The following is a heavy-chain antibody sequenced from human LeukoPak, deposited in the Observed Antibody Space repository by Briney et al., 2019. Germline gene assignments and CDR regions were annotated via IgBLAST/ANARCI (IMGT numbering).Heavy chain of an antibody. V-gene: IGHV1-69*02. D-gene: IGHD2-21*01. CDR2: IIPILGIA. J-gene: IGHJ3*02. CDR3: ASNIVVVLDAFDI. CDR1: GGTFSSYT. Sequence: SVKVSCKASGGTFSSYTISWVRQVPGQGLEWMGRIIPILGIANYAQKFQGRVTITADKSTSTAYMELSSLRSEDTAVYYCASNIVVVLDAFDIWGQGTMVTVSS.